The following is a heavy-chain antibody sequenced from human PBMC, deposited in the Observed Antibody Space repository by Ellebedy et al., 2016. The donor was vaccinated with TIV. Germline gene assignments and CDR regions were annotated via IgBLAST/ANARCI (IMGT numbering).Heavy chain of an antibody. J-gene: IGHJ6*02. CDR3: ARRGGGIVATIVFYYYGMDV. CDR2: IKQDGSEK. V-gene: IGHV3-7*01. Sequence: GESLKISXAASGFTFSSYWMSWVRQAPGKGLEWVANIKQDGSEKYYVDSVKGRFTISRDNAKNSLYLQMNSLRAEDTAVYYCARRGGGIVATIVFYYYGMDVWGQGTTVTVSS. CDR1: GFTFSSYW. D-gene: IGHD5-12*01.